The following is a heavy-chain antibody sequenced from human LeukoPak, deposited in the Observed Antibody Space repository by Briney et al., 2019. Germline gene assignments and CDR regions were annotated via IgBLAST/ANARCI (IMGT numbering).Heavy chain of an antibody. CDR1: GYTFTSYG. Sequence: GASVKVSCKAPGYTFTSYGISWVRQAPGQGLEWMGWISAYNGNTNYAQKLQGRVTMTTDTSTSTAYVELRSLRSDDTAVYYCARDLSRSGVSSGYWGRGTLVTVSS. D-gene: IGHD6-6*01. V-gene: IGHV1-18*01. CDR3: ARDLSRSGVSSGY. CDR2: ISAYNGNT. J-gene: IGHJ4*02.